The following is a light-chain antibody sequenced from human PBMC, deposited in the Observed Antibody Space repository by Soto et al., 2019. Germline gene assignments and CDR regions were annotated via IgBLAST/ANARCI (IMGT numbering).Light chain of an antibody. J-gene: IGKJ1*01. V-gene: IGKV1-17*01. CDR1: RGIGND. Sequence: DIQMTQSPSSLSASVGDRVTITCRASRGIGNDLGWYQQKPGKAPKRLIYAASSLQSGVPSRFSGSGSGTEFTLTISSLQPEDFAAYYCLQHNTYPLTFGQGTKVDIK. CDR3: LQHNTYPLT. CDR2: AAS.